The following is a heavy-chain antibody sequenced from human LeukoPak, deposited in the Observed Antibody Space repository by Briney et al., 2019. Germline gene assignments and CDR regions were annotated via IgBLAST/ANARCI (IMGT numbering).Heavy chain of an antibody. V-gene: IGHV3-30*04. J-gene: IGHJ4*02. D-gene: IGHD6-13*01. CDR2: ISYDGSNK. CDR1: GFTFCSYA. CDR3: AREPTYSSSWYTSCDY. Sequence: PGRSLRLSCAASGFTFCSYAMHWVRQAPGKGLEWVAVISYDGSNKYYADSAKGRFTISRDNSKNTLYLQMNSLRAEDTAVYYCAREPTYSSSWYTSCDYWGQGTLVTVSS.